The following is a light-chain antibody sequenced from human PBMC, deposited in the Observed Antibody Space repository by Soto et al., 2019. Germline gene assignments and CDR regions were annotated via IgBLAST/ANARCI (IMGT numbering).Light chain of an antibody. Sequence: IQMTQSPSTLSGSVGDRVTITCRASHDSTKYLAWYQQKPGKAPKLLIYKASTLKSGVPSRFSGSGSGTEFTLTISSLQPDDFATYYCQHYNSYSEAFGQGTKVDIK. CDR1: HDSTKY. J-gene: IGKJ1*01. CDR2: KAS. CDR3: QHYNSYSEA. V-gene: IGKV1-5*03.